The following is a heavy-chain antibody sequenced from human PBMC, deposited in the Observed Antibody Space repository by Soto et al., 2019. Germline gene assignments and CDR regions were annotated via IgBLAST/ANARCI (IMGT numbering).Heavy chain of an antibody. CDR2: INPDGSLK. CDR1: GFTISNYW. Sequence: GVTLRLSCVASGFTISNYWMSWLRQAPGKGLEWAAHINPDGSLKYYLDSVRGRFTISRDIFKNSLYLEMNSLRVDDTAVYYCVKCQYRHNLWGQGTLDTVSS. J-gene: IGHJ4*03. V-gene: IGHV3-7*03. D-gene: IGHD6-6*01. CDR3: VKCQYRHNL.